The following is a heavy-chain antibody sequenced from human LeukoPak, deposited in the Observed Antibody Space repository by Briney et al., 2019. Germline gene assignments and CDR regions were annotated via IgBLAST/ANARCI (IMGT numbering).Heavy chain of an antibody. CDR1: GGSISSYY. CDR3: ARAVAARRYFDY. CDR2: IYYGGST. D-gene: IGHD6-19*01. J-gene: IGHJ4*02. Sequence: PSETLSLTCTVSGGSISSYYWSWIRQPPGKGLEWIGYIYYGGSTNYNPSLKSRVTISVDTSKNQFSLKLSSVTAADTAVYYCARAVAARRYFDYWGQGTLVTVSP. V-gene: IGHV4-59*01.